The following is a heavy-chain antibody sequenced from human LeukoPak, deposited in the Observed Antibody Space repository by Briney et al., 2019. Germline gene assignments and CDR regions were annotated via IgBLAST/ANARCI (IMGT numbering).Heavy chain of an antibody. Sequence: PGGSLRLSCAASGFTFSSYAMSWVRQAPGKGLEWVSAISGTADNNDNTYYADSVKGLFTISRDNSKNTLYLQMSSLRAEDTAVYYCASFGATTNPLYGWGQGTLVTVSS. V-gene: IGHV3-23*01. D-gene: IGHD1-26*01. CDR2: ISGTADNNDNT. CDR3: ASFGATTNPLYG. CDR1: GFTFSSYA. J-gene: IGHJ4*02.